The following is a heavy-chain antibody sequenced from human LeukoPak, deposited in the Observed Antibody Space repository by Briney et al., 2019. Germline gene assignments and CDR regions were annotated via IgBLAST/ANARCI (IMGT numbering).Heavy chain of an antibody. D-gene: IGHD2-15*01. V-gene: IGHV2-5*01. J-gene: IGHJ4*02. CDR3: AHGDCSGGSCSDFDY. Sequence: SGPSLVNPRQTLTLTCTFSGFSLSTSEVAVGWIRQPPGKVLEWLALIYWNDDKRYSPSLKRRLTITKDTSKNQVVLTMTNMDPVDTATYYCAHGDCSGGSCSDFDYWGQGTLVTVSS. CDR2: IYWNDDK. CDR1: GFSLSTSEVA.